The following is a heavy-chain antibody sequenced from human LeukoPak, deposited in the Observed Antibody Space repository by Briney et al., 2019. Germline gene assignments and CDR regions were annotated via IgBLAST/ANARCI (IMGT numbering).Heavy chain of an antibody. CDR1: GFTFSSYS. CDR2: ISNSDSTI. Sequence: GGSLRLSCAASGFTFSSYSMNWVRQAPGKGLEWVSYISNSDSTIKYADSVKGRFTISRDNAKNSLYLQMNSLRAEDTAVYYCAELGITMIGGVWGKGTTVTISS. D-gene: IGHD3-10*02. J-gene: IGHJ6*04. CDR3: AELGITMIGGV. V-gene: IGHV3-48*04.